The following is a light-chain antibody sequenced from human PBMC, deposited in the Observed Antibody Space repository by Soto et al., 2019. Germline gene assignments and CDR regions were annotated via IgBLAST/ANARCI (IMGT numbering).Light chain of an antibody. J-gene: IGKJ1*01. CDR2: WAS. CDR1: QSVLYSSNNKNY. CDR3: QQYYRTPWT. Sequence: DIVMTQSPDSLAVSLGKRATINCKSSQSVLYSSNNKNYLAWYQQKPGQPPKLLIYWASTRESGVPDRFSVSGSGTDFTLTISSLQAEDVAVYYCQQYYRTPWTFGQGTKVEIK. V-gene: IGKV4-1*01.